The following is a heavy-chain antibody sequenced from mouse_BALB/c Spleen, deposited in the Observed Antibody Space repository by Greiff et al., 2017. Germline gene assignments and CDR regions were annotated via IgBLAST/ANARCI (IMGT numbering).Heavy chain of an antibody. J-gene: IGHJ4*01. D-gene: IGHD2-14*01. V-gene: IGHV2-9-2*01. CDR2: IWTGGGT. CDR1: GFSLTSYD. CDR3: VRDHYRYEGYAMDY. Sequence: QVQLQQSGPGLVAPSQSLSITCTVSGFSLTSYDISWIRQPPGKGLEWLGVIWTGGGTNYNSAFMSRLSISKDNSKSQVFLKMNSLQTDDTAIYYCVRDHYRYEGYAMDYWGQGTSVTVSS.